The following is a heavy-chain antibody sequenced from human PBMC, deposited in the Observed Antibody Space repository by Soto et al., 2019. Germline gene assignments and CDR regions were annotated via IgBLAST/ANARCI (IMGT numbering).Heavy chain of an antibody. Sequence: GESLKISGNGSGYSFTSYWIGWVRQMPGKGLEWMGIIYPGDSDTRYSPSFQGQVTISADKSISTAYLQWSSLKASDTAMYYCARHSEAYDSSGYYYTPHSHFDYWGQGTLVTVSS. CDR1: GYSFTSYW. D-gene: IGHD3-22*01. CDR3: ARHSEAYDSSGYYYTPHSHFDY. CDR2: IYPGDSDT. J-gene: IGHJ4*02. V-gene: IGHV5-51*01.